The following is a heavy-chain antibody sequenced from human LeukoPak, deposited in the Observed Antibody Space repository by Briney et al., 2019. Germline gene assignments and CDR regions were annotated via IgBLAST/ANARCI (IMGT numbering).Heavy chain of an antibody. CDR1: GGSFSGYY. Sequence: SETLSLTCAVYGGSFSGYYWSWIRQPPGKGLEWIGEINHSGSTNYNPSLKSRVTISVDTSKNQFSLKLSSVTAADTAVYYCARVRFLYVFDYWGQGTLVTVSS. CDR2: INHSGST. V-gene: IGHV4-34*01. D-gene: IGHD3-3*01. J-gene: IGHJ4*02. CDR3: ARVRFLYVFDY.